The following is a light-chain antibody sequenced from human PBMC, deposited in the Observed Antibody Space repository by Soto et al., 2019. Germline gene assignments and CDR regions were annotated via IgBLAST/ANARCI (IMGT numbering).Light chain of an antibody. CDR2: GAS. CDR1: QRIANNF. J-gene: IGKJ2*01. CDR3: QQYGRSPFT. Sequence: EVVLTQSPVTLSLSPGERVTLSCRASQRIANNFLAWFQQKPGQPPTLLIYGASTRASGIPDRFSGSGSGTDFALTISRLEPGDFAVYYCQQYGRSPFTFGQGTKLQIK. V-gene: IGKV3-20*01.